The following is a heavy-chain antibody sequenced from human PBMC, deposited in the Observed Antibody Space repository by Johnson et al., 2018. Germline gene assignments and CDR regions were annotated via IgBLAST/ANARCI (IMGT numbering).Heavy chain of an antibody. Sequence: VRLQEAGGGLVQPGGSLRLCCVASGFTLSTSWMHWVRPGPGKGLVWVSRIKSVGTTNYADSVKGRFTISRDNAKNTLYLQMDSLRAEDTAVYYCVKDGAHGNFDYWGQGTLVPVSS. J-gene: IGHJ4*02. CDR2: IKSVGTT. CDR3: VKDGAHGNFDY. D-gene: IGHD1-26*01. CDR1: GFTLSTSW. V-gene: IGHV3-74*01.